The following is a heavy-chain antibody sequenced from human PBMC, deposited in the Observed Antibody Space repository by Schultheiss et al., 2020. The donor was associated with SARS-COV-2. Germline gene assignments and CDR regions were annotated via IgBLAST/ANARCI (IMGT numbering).Heavy chain of an antibody. V-gene: IGHV3-30*03. CDR3: ARDHPRKIVVVVAIRGNMDV. CDR1: GFTFSSYG. CDR2: ISSDGINK. Sequence: GGSLRLSCAASGFTFSSYGMHWVRQAPGKGLEWVAVISSDGINKYYADSVKGRFTISRDNTKNSLYLQMNSLRADDTAVYYCARDHPRKIVVVVAIRGNMDVWGQGTTVTVSS. D-gene: IGHD2-21*01. J-gene: IGHJ6*02.